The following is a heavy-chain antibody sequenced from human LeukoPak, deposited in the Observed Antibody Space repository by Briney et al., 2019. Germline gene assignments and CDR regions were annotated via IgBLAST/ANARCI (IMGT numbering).Heavy chain of an antibody. CDR1: GFTFSSYE. J-gene: IGHJ6*04. V-gene: IGHV3-48*03. D-gene: IGHD3-10*02. CDR2: ISSSGSTI. CDR3: AELGITMIGGV. Sequence: GGSLRVSCAASGFTFSSYEMNWVRQAPGKGLEWVSYISSSGSTIYYADSVKGRFTISRDNAKNSLYLQMNSLRAEDTAVYYCAELGITMIGGVWGKGTTVTISS.